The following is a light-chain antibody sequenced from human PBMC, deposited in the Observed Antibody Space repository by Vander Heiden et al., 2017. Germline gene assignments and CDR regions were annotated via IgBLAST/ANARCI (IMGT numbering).Light chain of an antibody. V-gene: IGLV2-14*03. J-gene: IGLJ2*01. Sequence: QSALTQPAFVSGSSGQSIIISCTGTSSDVGGYNYVSWYQQHPGKAPKLMMYDVSNRPSGVSNRFSGSKSGNTASLTISGLQAEDEADYYCSSYTSSSTVVFGGGTKLTVL. CDR2: DVS. CDR1: SSDVGGYNY. CDR3: SSYTSSSTVV.